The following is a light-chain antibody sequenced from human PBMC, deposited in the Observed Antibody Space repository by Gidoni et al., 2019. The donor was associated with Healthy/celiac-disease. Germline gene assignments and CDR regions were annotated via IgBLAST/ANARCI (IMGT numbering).Light chain of an antibody. CDR1: QSINSY. J-gene: IGKJ3*01. Sequence: IQMTQSPSSRAASVGDRVTITCRASQSINSYLNWYQQKPGKAPKLLIYAASSLQSGVPSRFSGSGSGTDFTLTISSLQPEDFATYYCQQSYSTPFTFGPGTKVDIK. CDR3: QQSYSTPFT. V-gene: IGKV1-39*01. CDR2: AAS.